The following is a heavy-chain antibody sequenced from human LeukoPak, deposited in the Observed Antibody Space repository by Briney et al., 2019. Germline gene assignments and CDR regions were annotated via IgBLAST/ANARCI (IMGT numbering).Heavy chain of an antibody. CDR3: ARDRGARGRVLA. D-gene: IGHD1-1*01. V-gene: IGHV3-21*01. CDR1: GFTFRIYS. CDR2: IGPSSGDI. Sequence: GGSLRLSCAASGFTFRIYSMIWVRQAPGTGLEWVSSIGPSSGDIYYADSVKGRFTISRDNDKNSLYLQMNSLRAEDTAVYYCARDRGARGRVLAWGQGTQVTVSS. J-gene: IGHJ5*02.